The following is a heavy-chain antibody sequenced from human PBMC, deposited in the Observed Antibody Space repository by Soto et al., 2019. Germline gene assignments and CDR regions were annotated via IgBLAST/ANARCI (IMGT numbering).Heavy chain of an antibody. J-gene: IGHJ4*02. CDR1: GFTFSSYA. CDR2: ISGSGGST. V-gene: IGHV3-23*01. D-gene: IGHD4-17*01. CDR3: AKTSTTVTTFIVAGGNFDY. Sequence: GGSLRLSCAASGFTFSSYAMSWVRQAPGKGLEWVSAISGSGGSTYYADSVKGRFTISRDNSKNTLYLQMNSLRAEDTAVYYCAKTSTTVTTFIVAGGNFDYWGQGTLVTVSS.